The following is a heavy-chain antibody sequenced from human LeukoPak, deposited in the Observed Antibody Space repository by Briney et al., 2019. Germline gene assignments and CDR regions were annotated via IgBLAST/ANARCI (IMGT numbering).Heavy chain of an antibody. CDR3: ARDHAEYSSSLIDY. V-gene: IGHV1-18*01. J-gene: IGHJ4*02. Sequence: GASEKASCKASGYTFTGYGISGVRQPPEQGLEWMGWISAYNGNTNYAQKLQGRVTMTTDTSTSTAYMELRSLRSDDTAVYYCARDHAEYSSSLIDYWGQGALVTVSS. CDR1: GYTFTGYG. CDR2: ISAYNGNT. D-gene: IGHD6-6*01.